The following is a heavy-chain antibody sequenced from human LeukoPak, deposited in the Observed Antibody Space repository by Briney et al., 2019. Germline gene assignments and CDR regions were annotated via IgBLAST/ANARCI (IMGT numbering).Heavy chain of an antibody. D-gene: IGHD3-9*01. Sequence: GGSLRLSCAASGFTFSSYSMNWVRQAPGKGLEWVSSISSSSSYIYYADSVKGRLTISRDNAKNSLYLQMNSLRAEDTAVYYCARAPADILTGYYREADYWGQGTLVTVSS. J-gene: IGHJ4*02. CDR2: ISSSSSYI. V-gene: IGHV3-21*01. CDR3: ARAPADILTGYYREADY. CDR1: GFTFSSYS.